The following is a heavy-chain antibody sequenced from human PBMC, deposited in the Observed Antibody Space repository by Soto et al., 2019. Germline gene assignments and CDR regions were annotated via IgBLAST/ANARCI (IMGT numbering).Heavy chain of an antibody. D-gene: IGHD6-6*01. CDR3: ARDTEQLGPLGLRRGGGMDV. Sequence: WASVKVSCKASGYTFTGYYMHWVRQAPGQGLEWMGWINPNSGGTNYAQKFQGRVTMTRDTSISTAYMELSRLRSDDTAVYYCARDTEQLGPLGLRRGGGMDVWGQGTTVTVSS. V-gene: IGHV1-2*02. J-gene: IGHJ6*02. CDR1: GYTFTGYY. CDR2: INPNSGGT.